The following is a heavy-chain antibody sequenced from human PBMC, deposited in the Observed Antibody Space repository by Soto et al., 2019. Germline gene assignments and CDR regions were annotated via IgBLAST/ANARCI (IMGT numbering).Heavy chain of an antibody. CDR2: INSDGSST. D-gene: IGHD6-13*01. Sequence: EVQLVESGGGLVQPGGSLRLSCAASGFTFSSYWMHWVRQSPGKGLVWVSRINSDGSSTRYADSVKGRFTISRDNSKNTLYLQMNSLRAEDTAIYYCATRYSSSWFSPFDYWGQGSLVTVSS. V-gene: IGHV3-74*01. J-gene: IGHJ4*02. CDR1: GFTFSSYW. CDR3: ATRYSSSWFSPFDY.